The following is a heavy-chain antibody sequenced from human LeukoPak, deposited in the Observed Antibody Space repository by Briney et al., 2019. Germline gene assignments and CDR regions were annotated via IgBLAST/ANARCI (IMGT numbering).Heavy chain of an antibody. Sequence: PGGSLRLACAASGFTLDDYGVSWVRHARGKGRGWVSGINWDGGRTMYAESGKGRLTIARDKAKNSMYMKINSRRAEDTALYYCARDQKVATIFDYMDVWGKGTTVTVSS. CDR1: GFTLDDYG. J-gene: IGHJ6*03. D-gene: IGHD5-12*01. CDR3: ARDQKVATIFDYMDV. CDR2: INWDGGRT. V-gene: IGHV3-20*04.